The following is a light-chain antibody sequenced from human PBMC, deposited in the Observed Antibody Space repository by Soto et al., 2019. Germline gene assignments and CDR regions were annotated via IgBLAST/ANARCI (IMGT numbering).Light chain of an antibody. CDR3: SSYARNRDVL. Sequence: QSVLTQPPSASGSPGQSVAISCTGTSSDVGGYSYVSWYQQHPGKAPKLMIYEVSKRPSGVPDRFSGSKSGNTASLTVSGVQAEDEADYYCSSYARNRDVLFGGGTKLTVL. CDR2: EVS. J-gene: IGLJ2*01. CDR1: SSDVGGYSY. V-gene: IGLV2-8*01.